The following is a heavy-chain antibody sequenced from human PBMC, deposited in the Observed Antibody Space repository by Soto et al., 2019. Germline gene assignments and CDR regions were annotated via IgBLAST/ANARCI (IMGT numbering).Heavy chain of an antibody. Sequence: WASVKVSCKASGYTFTSYAMHWVRQAPGQRLEWMGWINAGNGNTKYSQKFQGRVTITRDTSASTAYMELSSLRSEDTAVYYCARDYYDSSVPRGYFDYWGQGTLVTVSS. CDR2: INAGNGNT. J-gene: IGHJ4*02. V-gene: IGHV1-3*01. CDR1: GYTFTSYA. CDR3: ARDYYDSSVPRGYFDY. D-gene: IGHD3-22*01.